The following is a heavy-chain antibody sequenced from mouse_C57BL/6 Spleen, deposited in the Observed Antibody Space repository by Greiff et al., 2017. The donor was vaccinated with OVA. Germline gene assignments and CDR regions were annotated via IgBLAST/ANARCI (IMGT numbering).Heavy chain of an antibody. CDR2: IRNKANGYTT. V-gene: IGHV7-3*01. J-gene: IGHJ3*01. D-gene: IGHD3-2*02. Sequence: EVKLVESGGGLVQPGGSLSLSCAASGFTFTDYYMSWVRQPPGKALEWLGFIRNKANGYTTEYSASVKGRFTISRDNSQSILYLQMNALRAEDSATYYCARTAQATGFAYWGQGTLVTVSA. CDR3: ARTAQATGFAY. CDR1: GFTFTDYY.